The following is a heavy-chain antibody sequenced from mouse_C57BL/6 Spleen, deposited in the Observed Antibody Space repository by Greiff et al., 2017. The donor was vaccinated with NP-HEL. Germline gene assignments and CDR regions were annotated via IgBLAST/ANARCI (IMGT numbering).Heavy chain of an antibody. CDR1: GYTFTSYW. V-gene: IGHV1-5*01. D-gene: IGHD2-5*01. CDR2: IYPGNSDT. Sequence: EVQLQESGTVLARPGASVKMSCKTSGYTFTSYWMHWVKQRPGQGLEWIGAIYPGNSDTSYNQKFKGKAKLTAVTSASTAYMELSSLTNEDSAVYYSTRGYYSNYAMDYWGQGTSVTVSS. CDR3: TRGYYSNYAMDY. J-gene: IGHJ4*01.